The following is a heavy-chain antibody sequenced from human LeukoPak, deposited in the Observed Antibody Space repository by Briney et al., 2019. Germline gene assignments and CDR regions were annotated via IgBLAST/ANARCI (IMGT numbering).Heavy chain of an antibody. CDR1: ESTFTGYY. V-gene: IGHV1-2*02. D-gene: IGHD2-15*01. CDR3: TYCSGGSCYWFDP. J-gene: IGHJ5*02. Sequence: ASVKVSCKTSESTFTGYYMHWVRQAPGQGLEWMGWINPNSGGTNYAQKFQGRVTMTRDTSISTAYMELSRLRSDDTAVYYCTYCSGGSCYWFDPWGQGTLVTVSS. CDR2: INPNSGGT.